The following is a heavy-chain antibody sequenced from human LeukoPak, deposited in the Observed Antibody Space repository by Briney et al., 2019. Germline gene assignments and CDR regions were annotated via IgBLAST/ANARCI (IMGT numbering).Heavy chain of an antibody. D-gene: IGHD1-26*01. J-gene: IGHJ6*02. CDR1: GFTFGSYA. Sequence: GGSLRLSCVVSGFTFGSYAMNWVRQAPGKGLEWVSGITASGGSTCYTDSVKGRFTISRDNSKNTLFMQMNSLRDEDTALYYCAKYVGQSGSNYYGLDVWGQGTAVTVSS. CDR3: AKYVGQSGSNYYGLDV. V-gene: IGHV3-23*01. CDR2: ITASGGST.